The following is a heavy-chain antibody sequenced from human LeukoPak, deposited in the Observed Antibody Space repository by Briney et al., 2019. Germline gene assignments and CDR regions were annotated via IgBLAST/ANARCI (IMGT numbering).Heavy chain of an antibody. Sequence: SETLSLTCTVSGGSISSYYWSWIRQPPGKGLEWIGYIYNSGSANYNPSLKSRVTISVDTSKNQFSLKLSSVTAADAAVYYCARHGGSYSFDYWGQGTLVTVSS. CDR3: ARHGGSYSFDY. CDR2: IYNSGSA. J-gene: IGHJ4*02. V-gene: IGHV4-59*08. D-gene: IGHD1-26*01. CDR1: GGSISSYY.